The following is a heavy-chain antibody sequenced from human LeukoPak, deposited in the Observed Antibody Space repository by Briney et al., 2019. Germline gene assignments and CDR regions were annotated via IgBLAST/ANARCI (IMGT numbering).Heavy chain of an antibody. V-gene: IGHV1-8*03. D-gene: IGHD3-22*01. CDR3: ARVRLRRSGYMYYYYYMDV. Sequence: ASVKVSCKASGYTFTSYDINWVRQATGQGLEWMGWMNPNSGNTGYAQKFQGRVTITRNTSISTAYMELSSLRSEDTAVYYCARVRLRRSGYMYYYYYMDVWGKGTTVTVSS. J-gene: IGHJ6*03. CDR1: GYTFTSYD. CDR2: MNPNSGNT.